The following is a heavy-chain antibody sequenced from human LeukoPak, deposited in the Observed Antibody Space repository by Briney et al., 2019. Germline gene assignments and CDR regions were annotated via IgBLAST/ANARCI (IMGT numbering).Heavy chain of an antibody. D-gene: IGHD5-18*01. J-gene: IGHJ4*02. Sequence: GGSLRLSCAASGFTFSSYSMNWVRQAPGRGLEWVSSISSSSSYIYYADSVKGRFTISRDNAKNSLYLQMNSLRAEDTAVYYCARDLSGYSYGYDYWGQGTLVTVSS. CDR3: ARDLSGYSYGYDY. CDR2: ISSSSSYI. V-gene: IGHV3-21*01. CDR1: GFTFSSYS.